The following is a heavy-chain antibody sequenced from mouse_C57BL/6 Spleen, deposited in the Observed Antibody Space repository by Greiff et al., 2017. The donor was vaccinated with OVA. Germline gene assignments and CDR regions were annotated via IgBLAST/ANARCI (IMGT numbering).Heavy chain of an antibody. CDR1: GFSLTSYG. CDR2: LWRGGST. V-gene: IGHV2-5*01. CDR3: AKGDYYGSSYAMDY. D-gene: IGHD1-1*01. J-gene: IGHJ4*01. Sequence: VQLVESGPGLVQPSQSLSITCTVSGFSLTSYGVHWVRQSPGKGLEWLGVLWRGGSTDYNAAFMSRLSITKDNSKSQVFFKMNSLQADDTAIYYCAKGDYYGSSYAMDYWGQGTSVTVSS.